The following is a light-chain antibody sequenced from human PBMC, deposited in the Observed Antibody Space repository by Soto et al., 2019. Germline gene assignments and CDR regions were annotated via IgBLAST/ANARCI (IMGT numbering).Light chain of an antibody. Sequence: VSTEWPTTLSLPTGERDTLSCRASQSVSSYLAWYQQKPGQAPRLLIYDASNRATGIPARFSGSGSGTDFTLTISILEPEAFAVYYSQQRTNWPRTFGPGTKVDIK. V-gene: IGKV3-11*01. CDR3: QQRTNWPRT. CDR1: QSVSSY. CDR2: DAS. J-gene: IGKJ3*01.